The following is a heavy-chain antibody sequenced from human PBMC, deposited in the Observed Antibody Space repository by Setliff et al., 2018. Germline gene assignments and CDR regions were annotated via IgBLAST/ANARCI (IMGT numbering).Heavy chain of an antibody. CDR1: GYAFNDFG. CDR3: ARLVRYCTRTTCQTTSGAEL. J-gene: IGHJ4*02. D-gene: IGHD2-2*01. Sequence: ASVKVSCKASGYAFNDFGINWVRQAPGQGLEWMGWISPYTGNIYSAQKFQCRVTLTTDTSTRKAYMEVRSLTSDDTAIYYCARLVRYCTRTTCQTTSGAELWGQGTLVTVSS. CDR2: ISPYTGNI. V-gene: IGHV1-18*01.